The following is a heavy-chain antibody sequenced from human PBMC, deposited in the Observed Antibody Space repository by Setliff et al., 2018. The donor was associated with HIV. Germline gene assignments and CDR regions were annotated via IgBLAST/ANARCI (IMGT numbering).Heavy chain of an antibody. CDR3: ATLRAPPHDAFNI. Sequence: GASVKVSCKASGNILTELSIHWVRQAPGKGLEWMGGFDPEDADTIYAQKFQGRVTMTEATSTDTAYMELSSLRSDDTAIYYCATLRAPPHDAFNIWGQGTLVTVSS. CDR2: FDPEDADT. V-gene: IGHV1-24*01. J-gene: IGHJ3*02. CDR1: GNILTELS.